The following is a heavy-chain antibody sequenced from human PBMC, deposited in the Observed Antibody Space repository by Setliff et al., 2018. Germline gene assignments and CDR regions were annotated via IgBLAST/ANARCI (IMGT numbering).Heavy chain of an antibody. J-gene: IGHJ4*02. CDR2: ISGSGVST. CDR3: AKDKSGARRFSGFVFDF. Sequence: PGGSLRLSCAASGFTFSSYAMSWVRQAPGKGLEWVSAISGSGVSTYYADSVKGRFTISRDNSKNTLYLQMNSLRAEDTAVYYCAKDKSGARRFSGFVFDFWGQGTQVTVSS. V-gene: IGHV3-23*01. D-gene: IGHD3-22*01. CDR1: GFTFSSYA.